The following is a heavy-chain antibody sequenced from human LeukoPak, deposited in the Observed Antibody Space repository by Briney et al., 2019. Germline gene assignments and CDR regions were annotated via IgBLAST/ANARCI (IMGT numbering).Heavy chain of an antibody. D-gene: IGHD3-10*01. CDR2: ISSSSSYI. V-gene: IGHV3-21*01. CDR3: ARDKGMVRGVIGY. CDR1: GFTFSSYS. Sequence: PGGSLRLSCAASGFTFSSYSMNWVRQAPGKGLEWVSSISSSSSYIYYADSVKGRFTISRDNAKNSLYLQMNGLRAEDTAVYYCARDKGMVRGVIGYWGQGTLVTVSS. J-gene: IGHJ4*02.